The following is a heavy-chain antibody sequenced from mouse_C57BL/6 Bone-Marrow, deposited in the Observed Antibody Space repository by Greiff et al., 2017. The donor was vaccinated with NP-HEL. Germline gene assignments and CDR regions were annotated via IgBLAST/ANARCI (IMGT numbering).Heavy chain of an antibody. CDR3: TTDKGDY. V-gene: IGHV14-4*01. J-gene: IGHJ2*01. CDR1: GFNIKDDY. Sequence: EVQLQQSGAELVRPGASAKLSCTASGFNIKDDYMHWVKQRPEQGLEWIGWIDPENGDTEYASKFQGKATITADTSSNTAYLQLDSLTSEDTAVYYCTTDKGDYWGKGTTLTVSS. CDR2: IDPENGDT.